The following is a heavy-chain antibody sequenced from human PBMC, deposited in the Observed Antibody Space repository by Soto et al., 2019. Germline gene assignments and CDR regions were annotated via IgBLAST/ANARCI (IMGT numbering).Heavy chain of an antibody. D-gene: IGHD5-18*01. CDR1: GFTFSSYA. CDR2: ISYDGSNK. CDR3: ATAWIQLWHPLDY. J-gene: IGHJ4*02. Sequence: GGSLRLSCAASGFTFSSYAMHWVRQAPGKGLEWVAVISYDGSNKYYADSVKGRFTISRDNSKNTLYLQMNSLRAEDTAVYYCATAWIQLWHPLDYWGQGTLVTVSS. V-gene: IGHV3-30-3*01.